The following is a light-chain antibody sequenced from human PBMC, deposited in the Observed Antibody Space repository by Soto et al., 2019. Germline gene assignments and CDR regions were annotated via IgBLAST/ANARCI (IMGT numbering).Light chain of an antibody. CDR3: QQRSSWPFT. CDR1: QSVSSSS. V-gene: IGKV3D-20*02. CDR2: DAS. Sequence: EIVLTQSPGTLSLSPGERATLSCRASQSVSSSSLAWYQQKRGQAPRLLIHDASSRATGIPDRFSGSGSGTDFTLTISRLEPEDFAVYYCQQRSSWPFTFGPGTKVDIK. J-gene: IGKJ3*01.